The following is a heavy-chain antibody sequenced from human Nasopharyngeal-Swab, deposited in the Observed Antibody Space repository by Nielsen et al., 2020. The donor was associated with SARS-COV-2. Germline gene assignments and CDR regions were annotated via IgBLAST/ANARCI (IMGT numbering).Heavy chain of an antibody. J-gene: IGHJ6*03. D-gene: IGHD3-9*01. Sequence: VRQAPGKGLEWVSAISGSGGGTYYADSVKGRFTISRDNSKNTLYLQMNSLRAEDTAVYYCAKGPGDDILTGYFYYYYMDVWGKGTTVTVSS. CDR3: AKGPGDDILTGYFYYYYMDV. V-gene: IGHV3-23*01. CDR2: ISGSGGGT.